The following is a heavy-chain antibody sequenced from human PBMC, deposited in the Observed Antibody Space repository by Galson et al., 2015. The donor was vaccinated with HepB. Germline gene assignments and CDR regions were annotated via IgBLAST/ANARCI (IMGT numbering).Heavy chain of an antibody. V-gene: IGHV3-30*04. CDR3: ARDGFIAVEEGYYYGMDV. Sequence: SLRLSCAASGFTFSSYAMHWVRQAPGKGLEWVAVISYDGSNKYYADSVKGRFTISRDNSKNTLYLQMNSLRAEDTAVYYCARDGFIAVEEGYYYGMDVWGQGTTGTVSS. D-gene: IGHD6-19*01. CDR2: ISYDGSNK. J-gene: IGHJ6*02. CDR1: GFTFSSYA.